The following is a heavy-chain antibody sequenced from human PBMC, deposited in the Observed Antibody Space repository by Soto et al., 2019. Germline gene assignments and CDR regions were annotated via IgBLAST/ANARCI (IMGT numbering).Heavy chain of an antibody. D-gene: IGHD1-7*01. CDR2: IYYSGST. CDR3: ARGSGTFDN. Sequence: SETLSLTCTVAGGFISSGGYYWSWIRQHPGKGLEWIGYIYYSGSTHYNPSLESRVTISVDTSKNQFSLNLCSVSVADTAVYYCARGSGTFDNWGQGTLVTVSS. J-gene: IGHJ4*02. V-gene: IGHV4-31*03. CDR1: GGFISSGGYY.